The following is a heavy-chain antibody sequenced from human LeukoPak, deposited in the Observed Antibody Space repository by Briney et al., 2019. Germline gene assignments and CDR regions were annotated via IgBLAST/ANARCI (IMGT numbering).Heavy chain of an antibody. D-gene: IGHD3-22*01. CDR2: VNHSGST. Sequence: PSETLSLTCAVYGGSFSGDYWRWVRQPPGRGLEWVGGVNHSGSTNYNPSLKSRVTISVDAYKHQFFLKLSSVTAADTAVYYCTRVPTYYYDSSGHHGPIDFWGQGTLVTVSS. J-gene: IGHJ4*02. V-gene: IGHV4-34*01. CDR3: TRVPTYYYDSSGHHGPIDF. CDR1: GGSFSGDY.